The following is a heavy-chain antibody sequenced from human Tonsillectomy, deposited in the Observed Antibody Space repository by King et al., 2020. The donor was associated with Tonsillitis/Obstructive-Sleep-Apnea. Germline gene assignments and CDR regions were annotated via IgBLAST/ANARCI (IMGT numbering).Heavy chain of an antibody. J-gene: IGHJ4*02. V-gene: IGHV3-23*04. D-gene: IGHD4-17*01. CDR1: GFTFINYA. CDR2: ISGSGGST. CDR3: AKSFTVTLARGAIDF. Sequence: VQVVESGGGLVQPGGSMRLSCVASGFTFINYAMTWVRQAPGRGLEWVSGISGSGGSTYYADSVKGRFTISRDNSKNTVYLQMKSLRAEDTALYYCAKSFTVTLARGAIDFWGQGTLVTVSS.